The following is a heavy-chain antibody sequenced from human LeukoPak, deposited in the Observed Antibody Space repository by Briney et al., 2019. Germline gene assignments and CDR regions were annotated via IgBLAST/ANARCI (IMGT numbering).Heavy chain of an antibody. Sequence: PGGSLRLSCAASGFTFSSYAMHWVRQAPGKGLEWVAVISYDGSNKYYADSVKGRFTISRDNSKNTLYLQMNSLRAEDTAVYYCARDVNLAYCGGDCYSYFDYWGQGTLVTVSS. CDR1: GFTFSSYA. J-gene: IGHJ4*02. V-gene: IGHV3-30-3*01. CDR3: ARDVNLAYCGGDCYSYFDY. CDR2: ISYDGSNK. D-gene: IGHD2-21*02.